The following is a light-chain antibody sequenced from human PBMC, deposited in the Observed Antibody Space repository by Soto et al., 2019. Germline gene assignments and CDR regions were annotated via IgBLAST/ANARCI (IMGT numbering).Light chain of an antibody. CDR1: QSVSSSY. V-gene: IGKV3-20*01. CDR2: GAS. CDR3: HQYRSSPPLP. J-gene: IGKJ4*01. Sequence: EIVLTQSPGTLSLSPGERDTLSCRASQSVSSSYLAWYQQKPGQAPRLLIDGASSRATGIPDRFSGSGSVTDFTLTISRLEPEDFAVYYCHQYRSSPPLPFGGGTKVEIK.